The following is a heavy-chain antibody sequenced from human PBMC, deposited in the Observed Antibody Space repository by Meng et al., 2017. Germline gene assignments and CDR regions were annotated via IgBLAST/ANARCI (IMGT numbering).Heavy chain of an antibody. CDR3: ARGIWSGYADY. Sequence: QVQLKESGPGLVKPSETLSLTCTVSGGSISSYYWSWIRQPPGKGLEWIGYIYYSGSTNYNPSLKSRVTISVDTSKNQFSLKLSSVTAADTAVYYCARGIWSGYADYWGQGTLVTVSS. V-gene: IGHV4-59*01. CDR2: IYYSGST. D-gene: IGHD3-3*01. CDR1: GGSISSYY. J-gene: IGHJ4*02.